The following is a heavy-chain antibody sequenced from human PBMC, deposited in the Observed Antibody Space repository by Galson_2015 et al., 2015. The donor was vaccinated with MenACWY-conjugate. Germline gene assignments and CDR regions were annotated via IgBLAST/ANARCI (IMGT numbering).Heavy chain of an antibody. CDR1: EYTFTSFA. D-gene: IGHD3-10*01. CDR2: INAGTGNT. Sequence: SVKVSCKASEYTFTSFAMHWVRQAPGQRLEWMGWINAGTGNTEYSQKFQGRLTVTGDTSAKTAYMELSSLKSEDTAVYYCARSPRDYDSGRHRFHHCGQGPLLTVAS. CDR3: ARSPRDYDSGRHRFHH. V-gene: IGHV1-3*01. J-gene: IGHJ1*01.